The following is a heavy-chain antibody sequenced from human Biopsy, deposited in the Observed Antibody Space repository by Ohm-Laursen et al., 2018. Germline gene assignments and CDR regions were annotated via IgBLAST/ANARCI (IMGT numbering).Heavy chain of an antibody. CDR3: AHVFEGYFQH. J-gene: IGHJ1*01. CDR1: GGPSTNYA. CDR2: IVPILGHL. Sequence: SVKVSCKASGGPSTNYAFSWVRQAPGQGLEWVGRIVPILGHLNYAQRFQGRVSITADKSTSYVYMELSRLTSGDTAVYYCAHVFEGYFQHWGQGTLVTVSS. V-gene: IGHV1-69*04.